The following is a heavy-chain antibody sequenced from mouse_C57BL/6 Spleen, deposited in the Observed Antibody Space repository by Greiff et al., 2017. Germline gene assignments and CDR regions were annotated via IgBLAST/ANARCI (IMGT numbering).Heavy chain of an antibody. CDR2: IYPRNGNT. J-gene: IGHJ4*01. D-gene: IGHD2-14*01. V-gene: IGHV1-81*01. CDR3: ASNTTIGPAMDY. Sequence: QVQLQQSGAELARPGASVKLSCKASGYTFTSYGISWVKQRTGQGLEWIGEIYPRNGNTYYNEKFKGKATLTADKSSSSAYMELRSLTSEDSAVYFCASNTTIGPAMDYWGPGPSVTFSS. CDR1: GYTFTSYG.